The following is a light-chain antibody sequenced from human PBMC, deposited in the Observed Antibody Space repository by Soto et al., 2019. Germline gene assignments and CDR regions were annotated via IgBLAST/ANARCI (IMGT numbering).Light chain of an antibody. J-gene: IGKJ2*01. CDR1: QSVGSN. Sequence: EIVMTQSPATRSASPGERAPLSCRASQSVGSNLAWYQQKPGQAPRLLIYDASTRATGIPASFSGSGSGTEFTLTIRSLQSEDSAVYYCQQYNNWPYTFGQGTKLEI. V-gene: IGKV3-15*01. CDR3: QQYNNWPYT. CDR2: DAS.